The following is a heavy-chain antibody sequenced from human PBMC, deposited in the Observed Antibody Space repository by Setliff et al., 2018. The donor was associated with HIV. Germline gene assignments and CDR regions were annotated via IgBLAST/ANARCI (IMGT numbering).Heavy chain of an antibody. Sequence: SETLSLTCPVSGGSISSDNWWTWVRQPPGKGLEWIGEIYHSEYTNYNASLKSRVSMSVDKSKNQFSLKLTSVTAADTAVYYCARGHCSGTNCYGVDYYGMDVWGQGTTVTVSS. J-gene: IGHJ6*02. CDR2: IYHSEYT. CDR1: GGSISSDNW. D-gene: IGHD2-2*01. V-gene: IGHV4-4*02. CDR3: ARGHCSGTNCYGVDYYGMDV.